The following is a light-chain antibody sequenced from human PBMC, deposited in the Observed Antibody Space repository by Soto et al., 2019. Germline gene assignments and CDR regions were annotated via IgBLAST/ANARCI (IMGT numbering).Light chain of an antibody. J-gene: IGKJ4*01. V-gene: IGKV3-20*01. CDR3: QQYGRLPLT. CDR2: GAS. Sequence: EIVFSQSPGTLSLSTGERATLSCRASQSVTSSYLAWYQQKPGQAPWLLIYGASNRASGIPDRFSGSGSGTDFTLTISRLEPEDSAVYYCQQYGRLPLTFGGGTKVDI. CDR1: QSVTSSY.